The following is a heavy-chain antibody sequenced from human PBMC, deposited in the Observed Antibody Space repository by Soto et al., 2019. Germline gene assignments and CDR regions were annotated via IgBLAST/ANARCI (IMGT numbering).Heavy chain of an antibody. CDR2: IYYSGST. CDR3: VKQQRYYYGMDV. CDR1: GGSISSGGYY. V-gene: IGHV4-31*03. J-gene: IGHJ6*02. Sequence: SETLSLTCTVSGGSISSGGYYWSWIRQHPGKGLEWIGYIYYSGSTYYNPSLKSRVTISVDTSKNQFSLKLSSVTAADTAVYYCVKQQRYYYGMDVWGQGTTVTVS. D-gene: IGHD6-13*01.